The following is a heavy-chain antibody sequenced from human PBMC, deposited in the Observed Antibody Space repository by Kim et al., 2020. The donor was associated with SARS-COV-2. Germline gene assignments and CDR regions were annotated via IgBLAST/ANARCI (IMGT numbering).Heavy chain of an antibody. Sequence: LSLTCAASGFTFSSYAMSWVRQAPGKGLAWVSAISGRGGSTYYADSVKGRFTISRDNSKNTLYLQMNSLRAEDTAVYYCAKDEGYSSGWYDDWGQGTLVTVSS. J-gene: IGHJ4*02. CDR2: ISGRGGST. CDR3: AKDEGYSSGWYDD. CDR1: GFTFSSYA. V-gene: IGHV3-23*01. D-gene: IGHD6-19*01.